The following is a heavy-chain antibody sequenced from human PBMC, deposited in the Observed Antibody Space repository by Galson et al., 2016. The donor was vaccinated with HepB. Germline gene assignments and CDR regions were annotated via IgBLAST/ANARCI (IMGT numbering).Heavy chain of an antibody. J-gene: IGHJ4*02. CDR3: ARDRDSSSYYSLDY. V-gene: IGHV4-59*01. D-gene: IGHD3-22*01. Sequence: ETLSLTCTVSGGSISSYYWSWIRQPPGKGLEWIGYIYYSGNTNYKPSLKSRVTISVDTSKNQFSLKLWAVSAADTAVSYCARDRDSSSYYSLDYCGQGTLVTVSS. CDR2: IYYSGNT. CDR1: GGSISSYY.